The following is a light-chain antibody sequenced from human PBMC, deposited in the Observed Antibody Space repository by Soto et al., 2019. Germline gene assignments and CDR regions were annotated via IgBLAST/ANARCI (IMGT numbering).Light chain of an antibody. CDR3: CSFAGSRTWV. CDR1: SSDVGLFSL. CDR2: EVT. J-gene: IGLJ3*02. Sequence: QSVLIQPASVSGSPGQSITISCTGTSSDVGLFSLVSWYQQHPGKAPKLILYEVTKRPSGVSDRFSASKSGNTASLTISGLQAEDEADYYCCSFAGSRTWVFGGGTKVTVL. V-gene: IGLV2-23*02.